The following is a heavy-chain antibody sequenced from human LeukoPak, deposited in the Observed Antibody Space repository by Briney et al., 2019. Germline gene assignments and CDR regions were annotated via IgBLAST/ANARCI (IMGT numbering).Heavy chain of an antibody. V-gene: IGHV3-23*01. CDR1: GFTFSSYA. Sequence: GGSLRLSCAASGFTFSSYAMSWVRQTPGKGLEWVSAISGSGGSTYYADSVKGRFTISRDNSKNTLYLQMNSLRAEDTAVYYCAKGGLLRFLEWFFDYWGQGTLATVSS. J-gene: IGHJ4*02. CDR3: AKGGLLRFLEWFFDY. CDR2: ISGSGGST. D-gene: IGHD3-3*01.